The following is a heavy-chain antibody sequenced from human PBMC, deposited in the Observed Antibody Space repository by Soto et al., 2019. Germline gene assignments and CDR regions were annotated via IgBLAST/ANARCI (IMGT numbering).Heavy chain of an antibody. CDR2: IRGSGGGT. V-gene: IGHV3-23*01. Sequence: GGSLRLSCAASGVTFSNYAMSWVRQAPGKGLEWGSAIRGSGGGTYYADSVKGRFTISRDNSKNTLYLQMNSLRAEDTAVYYCAKSGITIFGVVLWHFDYWGQGTLVTVSS. J-gene: IGHJ4*02. CDR3: AKSGITIFGVVLWHFDY. CDR1: GVTFSNYA. D-gene: IGHD3-3*01.